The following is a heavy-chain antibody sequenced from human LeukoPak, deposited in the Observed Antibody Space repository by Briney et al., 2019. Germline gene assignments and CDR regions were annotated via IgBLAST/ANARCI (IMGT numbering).Heavy chain of an antibody. CDR1: GYTFTGYY. CDR2: INPNSGGT. Sequence: GASVKVSCKASGYTFTGYYMHWVRQAPGQGLEWMGRINPNSGGTNYAQKFQGRVTMTRDTSISTAYMELSRLRSDDTAVYYCARFSASYYDFWSGYYHWFDPWGQGTRVTVSS. CDR3: ARFSASYYDFWSGYYHWFDP. V-gene: IGHV1-2*06. J-gene: IGHJ5*02. D-gene: IGHD3-3*01.